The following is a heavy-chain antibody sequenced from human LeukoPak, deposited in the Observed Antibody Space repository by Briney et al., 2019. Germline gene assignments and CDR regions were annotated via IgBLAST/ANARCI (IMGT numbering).Heavy chain of an antibody. CDR2: INPSGGST. D-gene: IGHD4-17*01. CDR3: ARVVKSGDYGFGYYYGMDV. J-gene: IGHJ6*02. V-gene: IGHV1-46*01. Sequence: GASVKVSCKASGYTFTSYYMHWVRQAPGQGLEWMGIINPSGGSTSYAQKFQGRVTITADESTSTAYMELSSLRSEDTAVYYCARVVKSGDYGFGYYYGMDVWGQGTTVTVSS. CDR1: GYTFTSYY.